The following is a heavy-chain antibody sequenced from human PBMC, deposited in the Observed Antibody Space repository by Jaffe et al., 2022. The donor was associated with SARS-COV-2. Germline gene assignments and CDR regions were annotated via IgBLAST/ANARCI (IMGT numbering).Heavy chain of an antibody. CDR3: ARDRDTYYDFWSGLGTSNYGMDV. J-gene: IGHJ6*02. Sequence: EVQLVESGGGLVQPGGSLRLSCAASGFTFSSYWMHWVRQAPGKGLVWVSRINSDGSSTSYADSVKGRFTISRDNAKNTLYLQMNSLRAEDTAVYYCARDRDTYYDFWSGLGTSNYGMDVWGQGTTVTVSS. CDR1: GFTFSSYW. CDR2: INSDGSST. D-gene: IGHD3-3*01. V-gene: IGHV3-74*01.